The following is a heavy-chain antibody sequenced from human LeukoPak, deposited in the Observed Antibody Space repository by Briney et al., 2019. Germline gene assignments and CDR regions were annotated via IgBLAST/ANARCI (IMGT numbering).Heavy chain of an antibody. CDR3: ARETTGLARYFDY. CDR2: IYTSGST. J-gene: IGHJ4*02. CDR1: GNSISSYY. D-gene: IGHD4-11*01. V-gene: IGHV4-4*07. Sequence: SETLSLTCTVSGNSISSYYWSWIRQPAGKGLEWIGCIYTSGSTNYNPSLKSRVTMSVDTSKNQFSLNLSSVTAADTAFYYCARETTGLARYFDYWGQGTLVTVSS.